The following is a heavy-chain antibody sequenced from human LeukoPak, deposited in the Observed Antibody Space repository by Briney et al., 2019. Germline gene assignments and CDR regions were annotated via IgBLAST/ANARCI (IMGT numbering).Heavy chain of an antibody. CDR1: GYTFTSFD. CDR3: ATGLQVDSSSWYYFDY. Sequence: ASVKVSCKASGYTFTSFDINWVRQATGQGLEWMGWMNPNTGHTGYAQKFQGRVTITRNTSISTAYMELSSLRSEDTAVYYCATGLQVDSSSWYYFDYWGQGTLVTVSS. J-gene: IGHJ4*02. CDR2: MNPNTGHT. V-gene: IGHV1-8*01. D-gene: IGHD6-13*01.